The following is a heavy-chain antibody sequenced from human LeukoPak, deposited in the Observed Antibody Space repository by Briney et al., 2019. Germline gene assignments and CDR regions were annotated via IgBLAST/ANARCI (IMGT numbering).Heavy chain of an antibody. J-gene: IGHJ4*02. CDR1: GFTFSSYS. CDR2: ISSSSSTI. Sequence: GGSLRLSCAASGFTFSSYSMNWVRQAPGKGLEWVSYISSSSSTIYYADSVKGRFTISRDNAKNSLYLQMNSLRAEDTAVYYCARVYSGLLWFGESFDYWGQGTLVTVSS. V-gene: IGHV3-48*01. CDR3: ARVYSGLLWFGESFDY. D-gene: IGHD3-10*01.